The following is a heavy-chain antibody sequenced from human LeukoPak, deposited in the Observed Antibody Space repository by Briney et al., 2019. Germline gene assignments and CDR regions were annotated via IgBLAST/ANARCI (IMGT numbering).Heavy chain of an antibody. CDR2: INPSGGST. D-gene: IGHD3-3*01. CDR1: GYTFTSYY. V-gene: IGHV1-46*01. CDR3: AGGSGNIFWRH. Sequence: ASVKVSCKASGYTFTSYYMHWVRQAPGQGLEWMGIINPSGGSTSYAQKFQGRVTMTRDMSTSTVYMELNSLRAEDTAVYYCAGGSGNIFWRHWGQGTLVTVSS. J-gene: IGHJ4*02.